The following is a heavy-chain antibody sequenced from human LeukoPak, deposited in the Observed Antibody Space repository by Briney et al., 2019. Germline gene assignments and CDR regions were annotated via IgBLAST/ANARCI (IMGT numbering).Heavy chain of an antibody. J-gene: IGHJ1*01. CDR2: IYYSGST. CDR1: GGSINTYY. V-gene: IGHV4-59*01. D-gene: IGHD6-13*01. Sequence: SETLSLTCTVSGGSINTYYRSWIRQPPGKGLEWIGFIYYSGSTNYNPSLKSRVTISVDTSKNQFSLKLNSVTAADTAVYYCARSYSSSWYGDFQHWGQGTLVTVSS. CDR3: ARSYSSSWYGDFQH.